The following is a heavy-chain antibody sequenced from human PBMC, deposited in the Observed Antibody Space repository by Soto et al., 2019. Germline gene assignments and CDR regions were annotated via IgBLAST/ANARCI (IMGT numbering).Heavy chain of an antibody. D-gene: IGHD5-12*01. CDR2: ISWNSGSI. CDR1: GFTFDDYA. V-gene: IGHV3-9*01. Sequence: GGSLRLSCAASGFTFDDYAMHWVRQAPGKGLEWVSGISWNSGSIGYADSVKGRFTISRDNAKNSLYLQMNSLRAEDTALYYCAKDYIRGGGYDYEYYYYYMDVWGKGTTVTVSS. J-gene: IGHJ6*03. CDR3: AKDYIRGGGYDYEYYYYYMDV.